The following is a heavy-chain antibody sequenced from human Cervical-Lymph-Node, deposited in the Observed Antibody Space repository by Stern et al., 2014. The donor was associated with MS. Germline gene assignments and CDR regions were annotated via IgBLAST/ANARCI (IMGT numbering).Heavy chain of an antibody. CDR2: LYPCDSDT. CDR3: ARMWAVQGLRGNLPGYFQH. J-gene: IGHJ1*01. D-gene: IGHD3-10*01. CDR1: GYSFTNYW. Sequence: EVQLVESGAEVKKPGESLKISCKGSGYSFTNYWIGWVRQMPGKGLELRGILYPCDSDTRYSPSFQGQVTIAADRSINTAYLQWSSLKASDTAMYYCARMWAVQGLRGNLPGYFQHWGQGTLVTVSS. V-gene: IGHV5-51*01.